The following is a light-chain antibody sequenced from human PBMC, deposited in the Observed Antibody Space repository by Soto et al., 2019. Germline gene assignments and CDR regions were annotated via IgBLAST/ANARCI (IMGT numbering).Light chain of an antibody. Sequence: DIQLTQSPSSLSASVGDRVTITCQASQDISNYLNWYQHKQGKDPKLLIYNESNLQTGVPSRFSGSASRTDFTFVISSLQPEDIATYYCRQSDNLPLTFGGGTKVQIK. V-gene: IGKV1-33*01. CDR2: NES. CDR1: QDISNY. CDR3: RQSDNLPLT. J-gene: IGKJ4*01.